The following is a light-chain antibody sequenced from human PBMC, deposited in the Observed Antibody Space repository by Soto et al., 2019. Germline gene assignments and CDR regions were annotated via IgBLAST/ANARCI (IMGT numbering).Light chain of an antibody. Sequence: QSVLTRPASVSGSPGQSITISCTGTSSDVGAYKYVSWYQQDPGKAPKLLIYEVSNRPSGVSNRFSASKSGNTASLTISGLQAEDEADYYCSSYTSSSTYVFGTGTKLTVL. J-gene: IGLJ1*01. CDR1: SSDVGAYKY. CDR2: EVS. V-gene: IGLV2-14*01. CDR3: SSYTSSSTYV.